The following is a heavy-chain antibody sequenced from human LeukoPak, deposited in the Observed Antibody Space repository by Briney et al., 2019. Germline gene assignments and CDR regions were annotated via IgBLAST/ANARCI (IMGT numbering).Heavy chain of an antibody. CDR1: GFTFSTYW. V-gene: IGHV3-7*01. CDR2: INQDGSEK. D-gene: IGHD2-15*01. J-gene: IGHJ6*02. Sequence: GGSLRLSCAGSGFTFSTYWMTWVRQAPGKGLEWVANINQDGSEKYYVASVQGRFTISRDNAKNSLSLQMNSLRAEDPSVYYCARDRGRSARGYYYGMDVWGQGTAVSVSS. CDR3: ARDRGRSARGYYYGMDV.